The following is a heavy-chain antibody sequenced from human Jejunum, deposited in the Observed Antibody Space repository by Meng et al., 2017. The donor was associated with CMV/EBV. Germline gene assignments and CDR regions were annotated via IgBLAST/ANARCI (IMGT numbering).Heavy chain of an antibody. CDR2: IRNDGSNK. J-gene: IGHJ4*02. CDR3: VKEGLEY. V-gene: IGHV3-30*02. CDR1: GFTFSTYG. Sequence: GERVGSGGGGVQPGESLRLSCATSGFTFSTYGMHWVRQAPGKGLEWVTFIRNDGSNKYYVDSVKGRFTTSRDNSKNTVYLQVNSLRVEDTAVYYCVKEGLEYWGQGTLVTVSS. D-gene: IGHD6-6*01.